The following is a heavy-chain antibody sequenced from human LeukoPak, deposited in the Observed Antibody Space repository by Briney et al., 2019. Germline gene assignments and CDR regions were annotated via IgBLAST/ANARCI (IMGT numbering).Heavy chain of an antibody. D-gene: IGHD2-8*02. Sequence: GESLRLSCAVSGLTFSTYSMNWVSQAPGKGLEWVASIITTGNYMYYAGSVRGRFTISRDNAKNSLYLKMNSLRVEDTAFYYCARETYLDTGGLDYWGQGSLVTVSS. V-gene: IGHV3-21*01. CDR2: IITTGNYM. CDR1: GLTFSTYS. CDR3: ARETYLDTGGLDY. J-gene: IGHJ4*02.